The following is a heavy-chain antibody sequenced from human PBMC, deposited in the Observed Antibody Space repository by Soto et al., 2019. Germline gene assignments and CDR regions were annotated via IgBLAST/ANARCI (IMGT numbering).Heavy chain of an antibody. V-gene: IGHV3-23*01. D-gene: IGHD3-16*01. CDR2: ISYNGDYT. CDR3: AKPRGSDSWPFDS. CDR1: GFTFSSYA. Sequence: EVQLLESGGGLVQPGGSLRLSCAASGFTFSSYAMTWVRQAPGKGREWVSAISYNGDYTYYADSVKGRFTISRDNSKNTLYVQMNSLRAEDTAVYYCAKPRGSDSWPFDSWGQGTLVTVSS. J-gene: IGHJ5*01.